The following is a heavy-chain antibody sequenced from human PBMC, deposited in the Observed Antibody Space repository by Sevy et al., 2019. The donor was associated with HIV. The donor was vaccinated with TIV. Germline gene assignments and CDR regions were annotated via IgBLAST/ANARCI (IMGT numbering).Heavy chain of an antibody. D-gene: IGHD1-26*01. V-gene: IGHV3-30*14. CDR3: ARDLALSGSYSWLAY. CDR2: ISYDGSRK. J-gene: IGHJ4*02. CDR1: GFTFSSYT. Sequence: GGSQRLSCAASGFTFSSYTMHWVRQAPGKGLEWVAFISYDGSRKYYADSVKGRFTISRDNSKNTLYLQMNNLRAEDTAVFYCARDLALSGSYSWLAYWGQGTLVTVSS.